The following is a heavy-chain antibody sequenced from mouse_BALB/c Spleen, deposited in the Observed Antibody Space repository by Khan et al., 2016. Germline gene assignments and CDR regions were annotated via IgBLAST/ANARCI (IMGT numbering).Heavy chain of an antibody. CDR3: ARLYYYGSSDY. CDR1: GFDFSRYW. D-gene: IGHD1-1*01. Sequence: EVKLLESGGGQVQPGGSLKLSCAASGFDFSRYWMSWVRQAPGKGLEWIGEINPDSSTINYTPSLKDKFIISRDNAKNTLYLQMSKVRSEDTALYYCARLYYYGSSDYWGQGTTLTGSS. J-gene: IGHJ2*01. V-gene: IGHV4-1*02. CDR2: INPDSSTI.